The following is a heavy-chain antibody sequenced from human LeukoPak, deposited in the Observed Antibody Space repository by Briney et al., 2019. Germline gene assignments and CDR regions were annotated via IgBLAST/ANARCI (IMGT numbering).Heavy chain of an antibody. Sequence: AGGSLRLSCAASGFTFSSYSMNWVRQAPGKGLEWVSSISSSSSYIYYADSVKGRFTISRGNAKNSLYLQMNSLRAEDTAVYYCARVYCSSTSCYSRSGAFDIWGQGTMVTVSS. CDR3: ARVYCSSTSCYSRSGAFDI. V-gene: IGHV3-21*06. CDR1: GFTFSSYS. CDR2: ISSSSSYI. J-gene: IGHJ3*02. D-gene: IGHD2-2*02.